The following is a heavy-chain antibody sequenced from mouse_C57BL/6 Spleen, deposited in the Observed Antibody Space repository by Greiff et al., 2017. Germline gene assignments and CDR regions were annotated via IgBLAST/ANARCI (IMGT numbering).Heavy chain of an antibody. Sequence: EVQLQESGPGLVKPSQSLSLTCSVTGYSITSGYYWNWIRQFPGNKLEWMGYISYDGSNNYNPSLKSRISLTRDTSKNQFVLKLNSVTTEDTATYYWARDDYGGFDYWGQGTTLTVSS. J-gene: IGHJ2*01. CDR1: GYSITSGYY. D-gene: IGHD2-4*01. CDR3: ARDDYGGFDY. V-gene: IGHV3-6*01. CDR2: ISYDGSN.